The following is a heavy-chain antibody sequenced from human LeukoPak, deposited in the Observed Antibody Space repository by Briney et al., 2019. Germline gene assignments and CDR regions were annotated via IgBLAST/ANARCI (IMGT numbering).Heavy chain of an antibody. J-gene: IGHJ5*02. CDR1: GDSISTSNYY. D-gene: IGHD3-10*01. Sequence: SETLSLTCTVSGDSISTSNYYWGWIRQPPGKGLEWIGSIAYYGSTFSNPSLQSRVTMSVDTSKNQFSLKLSSVTAADTAVYYCASLHGYGSGRPWGQGTLVTVSS. CDR2: IAYYGST. CDR3: ASLHGYGSGRP. V-gene: IGHV4-39*01.